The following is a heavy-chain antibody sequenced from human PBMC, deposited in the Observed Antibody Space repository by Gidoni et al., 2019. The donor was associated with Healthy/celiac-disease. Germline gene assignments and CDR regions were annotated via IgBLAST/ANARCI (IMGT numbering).Heavy chain of an antibody. V-gene: IGHV3-43*02. CDR2: ISGDGGST. CDR1: GFTFADSA. D-gene: IGHD3-16*01. J-gene: IGHJ3*02. Sequence: EVQLVESGGGVLQPGGSLRLSCAASGFTFADSAMHWVRQAPGKGLEWVSLISGDGGSTYYADSVKGRFTISRDNSKNSLYLQMNSLRTEDTALYYCAKVGGYGLRRLGDAFDIWGQGTMVTVSS. CDR3: AKVGGYGLRRLGDAFDI.